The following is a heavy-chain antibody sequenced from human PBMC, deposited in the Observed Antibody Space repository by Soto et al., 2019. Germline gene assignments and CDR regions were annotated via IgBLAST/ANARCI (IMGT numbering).Heavy chain of an antibody. Sequence: EVQLAESGGGLAQPGGSLRLSCAASGFTLSGYAMDWVRQAPGKGLEYVSGISSNGVGTYYVNSVQGRFTISRDNSKNTVYLQVGSLRPEDMAVYYCARRARPDFYYMDVWGKGTTVTVSS. D-gene: IGHD6-6*01. CDR1: GFTLSGYA. CDR3: ARRARPDFYYMDV. CDR2: ISSNGVGT. V-gene: IGHV3-64*01. J-gene: IGHJ6*03.